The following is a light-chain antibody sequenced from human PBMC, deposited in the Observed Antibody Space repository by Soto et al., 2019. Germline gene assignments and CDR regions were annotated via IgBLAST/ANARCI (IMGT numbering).Light chain of an antibody. V-gene: IGLV2-11*01. CDR2: DVY. CDR1: NSDVGAYNY. Sequence: QSALTQPHSVSGSPGQSVAISCTGTNSDVGAYNYVSWYQHHPGNAPKLIIHDVYKRPSGVPDRFSASKSGNTASLTISGLQIEDEADYYCCSYAGSSTSVLFGGGTNLTVL. J-gene: IGLJ2*01. CDR3: CSYAGSSTSVL.